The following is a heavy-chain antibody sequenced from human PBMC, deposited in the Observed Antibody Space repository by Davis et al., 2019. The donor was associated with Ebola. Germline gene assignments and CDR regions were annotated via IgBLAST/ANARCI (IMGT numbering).Heavy chain of an antibody. CDR1: GFTFSTYT. V-gene: IGHV3-21*04. D-gene: IGHD1-7*01. CDR2: ISISSAFI. CDR3: ARTGTTWGLGYYYGMDV. Sequence: GGSLRLSCAASGFTFSTYTMTWVRQAPGKGLEWVSSISISSAFIYYADSVKGRFTVSRDNAKSSLSLQMNSLRAEDTAVYYCARTGTTWGLGYYYGMDVWGKGTTVTVSS. J-gene: IGHJ6*04.